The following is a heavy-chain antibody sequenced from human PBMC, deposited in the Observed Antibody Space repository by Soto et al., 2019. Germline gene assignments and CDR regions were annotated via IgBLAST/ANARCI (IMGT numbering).Heavy chain of an antibody. V-gene: IGHV3-11*01. J-gene: IGHJ4*02. D-gene: IGHD3-22*01. CDR1: GFTFSDHY. CDR2: ISSSGDII. Sequence: GGPLRLSCAVSGFTFSDHYMRWIPQAPGKGLEWVSYISSSGDIIYYADSVKGRFTISRDNAKNSLYLQMNSLRAEDTAVYYCARDLGYYDSSGYFDYWGQGTLVTVSS. CDR3: ARDLGYYDSSGYFDY.